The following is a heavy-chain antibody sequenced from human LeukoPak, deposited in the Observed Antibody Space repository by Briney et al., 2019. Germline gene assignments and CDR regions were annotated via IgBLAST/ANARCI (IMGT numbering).Heavy chain of an antibody. CDR2: MNPNSGNT. Sequence: ASVKVSCKASGYTFTSYDINWVRQATGQGLEWMGWMNPNSGNTGYAQKFQGRVTMTRNTSISTAYMELSSLRSEDTAVYYCARGVLSSSWSKTIHWSDPWGQGTLVTVSS. CDR3: ARGVLSSSWSKTIHWSDP. V-gene: IGHV1-8*01. J-gene: IGHJ5*02. CDR1: GYTFTSYD. D-gene: IGHD6-13*01.